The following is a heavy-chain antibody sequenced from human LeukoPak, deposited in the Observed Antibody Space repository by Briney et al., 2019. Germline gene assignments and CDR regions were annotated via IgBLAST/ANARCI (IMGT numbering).Heavy chain of an antibody. CDR1: GYTFTGYY. D-gene: IGHD3-22*01. CDR2: INPNSGGT. V-gene: IGHV1-2*06. J-gene: IGHJ3*02. Sequence: ASVKASXKASGYTFTGYYMHWVRQAPGQGLEWMGRINPNSGGTNYAQKFQGRVTMTRDTSISTAYMELSRLRSDDTAVYYCAMYYYDSSGYGAFDIWGQGTMVTVSS. CDR3: AMYYYDSSGYGAFDI.